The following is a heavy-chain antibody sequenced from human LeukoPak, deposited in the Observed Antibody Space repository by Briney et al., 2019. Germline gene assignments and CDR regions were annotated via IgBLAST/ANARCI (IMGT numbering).Heavy chain of an antibody. V-gene: IGHV4-59*01. D-gene: IGHD4/OR15-4a*01. Sequence: SSETLSLTCTVSDGSISGYYWSWTPHPPGKGLEWIGYIHYSGTTNYNPSLKSRVTISVDPSKSQLSLKLGYVTAADTAVYCCARDYGGKFDYWGQGTLVTVSS. CDR2: IHYSGTT. CDR3: ARDYGGKFDY. J-gene: IGHJ4*02. CDR1: DGSISGYY.